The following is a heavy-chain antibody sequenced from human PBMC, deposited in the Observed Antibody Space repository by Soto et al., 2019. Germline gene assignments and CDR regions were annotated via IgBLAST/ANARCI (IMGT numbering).Heavy chain of an antibody. CDR1: GGSISSGGYY. J-gene: IGHJ6*02. Sequence: QVQLQESGPGLVKPSETLPFTCNVSGGSISSGGYYWSWIRQLPGKGLEWIGYIYHRGGTYYNPALKRRITISVDTSKNQFSLKMTSVTAADTAVYFCARAPGRMMNALRYYYGLDVWGQGTTVTVSS. D-gene: IGHD2-8*01. V-gene: IGHV4-31*02. CDR3: ARAPGRMMNALRYYYGLDV. CDR2: IYHRGGT.